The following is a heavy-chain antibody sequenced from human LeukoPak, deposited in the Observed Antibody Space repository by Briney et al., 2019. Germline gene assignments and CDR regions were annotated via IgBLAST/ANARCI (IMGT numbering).Heavy chain of an antibody. V-gene: IGHV4-30-4*07. CDR3: ARGYSGYDSHHAVTFDY. Sequence: SETLSLTCAVSGGSISSGGYSWSWIRQPPGKGLEWIGYIYYSGSTYYNPSLKSRVTISVDTSKNQFSLKLSSVTAADTAVYCCARGYSGYDSHHAVTFDYWGQGTLVTVSS. D-gene: IGHD5-12*01. CDR1: GGSISSGGYS. CDR2: IYYSGST. J-gene: IGHJ4*02.